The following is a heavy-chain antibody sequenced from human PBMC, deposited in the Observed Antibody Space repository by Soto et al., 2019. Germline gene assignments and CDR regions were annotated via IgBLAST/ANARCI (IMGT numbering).Heavy chain of an antibody. CDR1: GRIFSSFP. J-gene: IGHJ1*01. V-gene: IGHV1-69*06. Sequence: QVQVVQSGAEVKKPGSSVKISCKASGRIFSSFPTSWVRQVPGQGLEWVGGVISASGSVTYAPKFQGRVTITAVNSAGIGYMELTSLTSDDTAIYYCARVGSRDAYNYVLDHWGPGTMVTVSS. CDR3: ARVGSRDAYNYVLDH. CDR2: VISASGSV. D-gene: IGHD5-18*01.